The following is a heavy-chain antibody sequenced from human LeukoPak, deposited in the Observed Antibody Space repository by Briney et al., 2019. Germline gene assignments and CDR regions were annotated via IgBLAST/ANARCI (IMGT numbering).Heavy chain of an antibody. CDR3: ARAILTGFYAFDI. J-gene: IGHJ3*02. V-gene: IGHV3-64*02. CDR1: GFTFSIYA. CDR2: ISSNGGNT. Sequence: QPGGSLRLSCAASGFTFSIYAMHWVRQAPGKGLEYVSAISSNGGNTYYADSVKGRFIISRDNSKNTLYLQMGSLRAEDMAVYYCARAILTGFYAFDIWGQGTVVTVSS. D-gene: IGHD3-9*01.